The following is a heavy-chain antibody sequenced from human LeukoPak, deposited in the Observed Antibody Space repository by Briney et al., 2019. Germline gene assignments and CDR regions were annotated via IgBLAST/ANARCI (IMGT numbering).Heavy chain of an antibody. CDR1: GYTFTGYY. J-gene: IGHJ4*02. CDR3: ARDLTYYDILTGYPSPGDY. V-gene: IGHV1-2*04. D-gene: IGHD3-9*01. CDR2: INPNSGGT. Sequence: GASVKVSCKASGYTFTGYYMHWVRQAPGQGLEWMGWINPNSGGTNYAQKFQGWVTMTRDTSISTAYMELSRLRSDDTAVYYCARDLTYYDILTGYPSPGDYWGQGTLVTASS.